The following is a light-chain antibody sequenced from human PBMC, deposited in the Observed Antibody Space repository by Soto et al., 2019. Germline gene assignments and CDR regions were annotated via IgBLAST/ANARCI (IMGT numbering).Light chain of an antibody. Sequence: EKLLAQTPGTIYVSPRERAPLSCRASQSVNSNLAWYQQNLGQAPRLLIYSASTRATGIPARFSGSGSGTDFTLTISSLEPDDFAVYYCQQRSNWPLTFGQGSRL. CDR1: QSVNSN. CDR2: SAS. CDR3: QQRSNWPLT. V-gene: IGKV3-11*01. J-gene: IGKJ5*01.